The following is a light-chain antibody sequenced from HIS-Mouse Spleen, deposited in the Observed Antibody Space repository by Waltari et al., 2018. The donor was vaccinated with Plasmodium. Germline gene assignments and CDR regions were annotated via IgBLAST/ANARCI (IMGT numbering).Light chain of an antibody. V-gene: IGLV2-23*03. J-gene: IGLJ2*01. CDR3: CSYAGSSTFVV. CDR2: EGS. CDR1: GSSVGSYNL. Sequence: QSALTQPASLSGSPGQPITISCPGTGSSVGSYNLVSWYQQHPGKAPKLMIYEGSKRPSGVSNRFSGSKSGNTASLTISGLQAEDEADYYCCSYAGSSTFVVFGGGTKLTVL.